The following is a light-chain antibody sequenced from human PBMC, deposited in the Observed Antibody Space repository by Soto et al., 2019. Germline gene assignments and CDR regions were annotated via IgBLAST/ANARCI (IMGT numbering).Light chain of an antibody. CDR1: SSNIGSYS. CDR3: AAWDDSVSGHYV. Sequence: QSVLTQPPSASGAPGQRVTISCSGSSSNIGSYSANWYQQRPGTAPKLLIYSNNQRPSGVPERFSGSRSGTSVSLAISGLQSDDEAEYYCAAWDDSVSGHYVFGGGTQLTVL. V-gene: IGLV1-44*01. J-gene: IGLJ7*01. CDR2: SNN.